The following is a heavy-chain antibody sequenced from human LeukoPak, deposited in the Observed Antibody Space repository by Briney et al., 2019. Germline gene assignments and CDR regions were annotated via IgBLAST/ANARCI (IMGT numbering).Heavy chain of an antibody. V-gene: IGHV3-48*03. Sequence: GGSLRLSCAASGLTLSPYEMNWVRQAPGKGLEWVSYISGSGTTIYYLDSVKGRFTISRDNAMNSLYLQMNSLRAEDTAVYYCATKVPGSTHFSHWGQGTLVTVSS. D-gene: IGHD2-2*01. J-gene: IGHJ4*02. CDR3: ATKVPGSTHFSH. CDR2: ISGSGTTI. CDR1: GLTLSPYE.